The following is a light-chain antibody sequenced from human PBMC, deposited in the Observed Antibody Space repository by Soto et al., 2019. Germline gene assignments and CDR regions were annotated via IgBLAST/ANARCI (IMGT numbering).Light chain of an antibody. CDR2: GAS. J-gene: IGKJ4*01. V-gene: IGKV3-15*01. CDR1: QSISDT. Sequence: ETVMTQSPATLSVSPGGRATLSCRASQSISDTLAWYQQKPGQAPRLLIHGASTRATGFPARFSGSGSGTDFTLTISSLQSEDFAIYYCQQYYSTPLTFGGGTKVEIK. CDR3: QQYYSTPLT.